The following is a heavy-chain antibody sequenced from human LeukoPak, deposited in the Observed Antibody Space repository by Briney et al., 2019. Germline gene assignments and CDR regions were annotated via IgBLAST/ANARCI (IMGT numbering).Heavy chain of an antibody. Sequence: ASVTVSCKTSGYVVTDYYMHWVRQAPGQRLEWMGWLRGDTGDTDSPQKFKGRVTMTRDTATNTAYMQLSRLTYDDTAIYFCARVRDNACDYWGQGTLVTVSS. V-gene: IGHV1-2*02. J-gene: IGHJ4*02. CDR2: LRGDTGDT. CDR3: ARVRDNACDY. D-gene: IGHD1-1*01. CDR1: GYVVTDYY.